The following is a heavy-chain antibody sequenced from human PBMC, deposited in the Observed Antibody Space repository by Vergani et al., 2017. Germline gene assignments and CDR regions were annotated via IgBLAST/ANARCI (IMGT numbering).Heavy chain of an antibody. CDR3: ARVQGPSIFGVVIRRYNWFDP. CDR2: INHSGST. V-gene: IGHV4-34*01. J-gene: IGHJ5*02. Sequence: QVQLQQWGAGLLKPSETLSLTCAVYGGSFSGYYWSWIRQPPGKGLEWIGEINHSGSTNYNPSLKSRVTISVDTSKNQFSLKLSSVTAAATAVYYCARVQGPSIFGVVIRRYNWFDPWGQGTLVTVSS. D-gene: IGHD3-3*01. CDR1: GGSFSGYY.